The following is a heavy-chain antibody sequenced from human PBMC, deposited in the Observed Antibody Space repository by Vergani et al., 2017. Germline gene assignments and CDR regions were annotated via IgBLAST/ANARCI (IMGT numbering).Heavy chain of an antibody. J-gene: IGHJ4*02. CDR3: ARHVTQDYYNDSDYFDY. V-gene: IGHV4-61*02. Sequence: QVQLQESGPGLVKPSQTLSLTCTVSGASINNDFYYWHWIRQPAGKGLEWIGRIYVSGITDYNSSLQSRVSMSVDTSKNQFSLTLTSVTAADTAVYYCARHVTQDYYNDSDYFDYWGLGTLVPVSS. CDR2: IYVSGIT. CDR1: GASINNDFYY. D-gene: IGHD3-22*01.